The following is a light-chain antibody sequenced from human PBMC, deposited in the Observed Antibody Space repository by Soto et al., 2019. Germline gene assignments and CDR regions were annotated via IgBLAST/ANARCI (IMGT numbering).Light chain of an antibody. V-gene: IGKV4-1*01. CDR3: QQCYRPPLFT. J-gene: IGKJ2*01. CDR2: WAS. CDR1: QAVFRDSSGRHL. Sequence: DIVMTQSPDSLAVSLGERASITCRSSQAVFRDSSGRHLLAWYQQKPGQPPKLLIYWASTRESGVPDRFSGSGSGTDFTLTISSLQAEDVAVYYCQQCYRPPLFTFGQGTKLEI.